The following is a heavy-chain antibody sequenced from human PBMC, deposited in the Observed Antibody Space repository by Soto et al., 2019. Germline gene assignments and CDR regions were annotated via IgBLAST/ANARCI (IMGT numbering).Heavy chain of an antibody. CDR3: ARDHHSELEPPLRTDYYYYYYMDV. V-gene: IGHV1-69*08. D-gene: IGHD1-1*01. Sequence: QVQLVQSGAEVKKPGSSVKVSCKASGGTFSRYTISWVRQAPGQGLEWMGRIIPILGIANYAQKFQGRVTITADKSTSTAYLELSSLRSEDTAVYYCARDHHSELEPPLRTDYYYYYYMDVWGKGTTVTVSS. CDR2: IIPILGIA. J-gene: IGHJ6*03. CDR1: GGTFSRYT.